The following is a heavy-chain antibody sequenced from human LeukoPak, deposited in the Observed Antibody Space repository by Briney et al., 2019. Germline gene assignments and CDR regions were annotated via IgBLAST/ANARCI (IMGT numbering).Heavy chain of an antibody. Sequence: GSLRLSCAASGFTVSSNYMSWVRQAPGKGLEGIGEINHSGSTNYNPSLKSRVTISVDTSKNQFSLKLSSVTAADTAVYYCARVRPLNDFWSGYSFDYWGQGTLVTVSS. CDR1: GFTVSSNY. J-gene: IGHJ4*02. D-gene: IGHD3-3*01. CDR2: INHSGST. V-gene: IGHV4-34*01. CDR3: ARVRPLNDFWSGYSFDY.